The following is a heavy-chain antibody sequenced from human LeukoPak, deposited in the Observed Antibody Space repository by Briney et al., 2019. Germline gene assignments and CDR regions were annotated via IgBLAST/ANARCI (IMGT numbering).Heavy chain of an antibody. V-gene: IGHV1-69*05. CDR1: VGTFRSYA. CDR2: IRPIFGTA. Sequence: SVKVSCKASVGTFRSYAISWVRQAPGQGLEWMGGIRPIFGTANYAQKFQGRVTSTTDESTSTAYMELSSLRSEDTAVYYCAREAGSFVDTAMDYYYYYMDVWGKGTMVTVSS. J-gene: IGHJ6*03. CDR3: AREAGSFVDTAMDYYYYYMDV. D-gene: IGHD5-18*01.